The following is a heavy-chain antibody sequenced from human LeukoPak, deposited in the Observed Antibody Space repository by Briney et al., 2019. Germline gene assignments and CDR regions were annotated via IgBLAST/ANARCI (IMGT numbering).Heavy chain of an antibody. CDR1: GGSVSSDSYY. Sequence: SETLSLTCTVSGGSVSSDSYYWSWIRQPPGKGLEWIGYIYYSGSTNYNPSLKSRVTISVDTSKNQFSLKLSSVTAADTAVYYCARGDCSSTSQQSYYYGMDVWGKGTTVTVSS. CDR3: ARGDCSSTSQQSYYYGMDV. CDR2: IYYSGST. V-gene: IGHV4-61*01. D-gene: IGHD2-2*01. J-gene: IGHJ6*04.